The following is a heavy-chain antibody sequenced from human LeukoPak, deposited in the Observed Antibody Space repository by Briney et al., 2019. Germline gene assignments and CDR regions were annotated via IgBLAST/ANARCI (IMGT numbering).Heavy chain of an antibody. V-gene: IGHV1-8*03. J-gene: IGHJ4*02. CDR2: MNPNSGNT. CDR3: ARRPISSGGSFDY. CDR1: GYTFTSYD. Sequence: ASVKVSCKASGYTFTSYDINWVRQATGQGLEWMRWMNPNSGNTGYAQKFQGRVTITRNTSISTAYMELSSLRSEDTAVYYCARRPISSGGSFDYWGQGTLVTVSS. D-gene: IGHD3-22*01.